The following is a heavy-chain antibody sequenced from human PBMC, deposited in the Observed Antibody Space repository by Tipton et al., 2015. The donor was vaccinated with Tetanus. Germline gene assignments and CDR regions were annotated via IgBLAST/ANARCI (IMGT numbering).Heavy chain of an antibody. CDR3: VRRWFGTQYYFGMDV. D-gene: IGHD2/OR15-2a*01. J-gene: IGHJ6*02. CDR1: GFTFSGYW. CDR2: IKGDGSEK. V-gene: IGHV3-7*01. Sequence: GSLRLSCAASGFTFSGYWMSWVRQAPGKGLQWVANIKGDGSEKKYADSVKGRFTVSRDNARNSLYLQMNSLRADDTAVYYCVRRWFGTQYYFGMDVWGQGTTVTVSS.